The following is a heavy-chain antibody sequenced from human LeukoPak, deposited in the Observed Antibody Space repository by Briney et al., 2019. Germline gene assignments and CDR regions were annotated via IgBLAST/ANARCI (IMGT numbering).Heavy chain of an antibody. D-gene: IGHD2-8*02. J-gene: IGHJ4*02. Sequence: GGSLRLSCAASGFTFSTFAMIWVRQPPGKGLEWVSSIFPSSGEIHYADSVRGRFTISRDNSKSTLSLQMNSLRVEDTAIYYCATYRQVLLPFESWGQGTLVTVSS. V-gene: IGHV3-23*01. CDR3: ATYRQVLLPFES. CDR1: GFTFSTFA. CDR2: IFPSSGEI.